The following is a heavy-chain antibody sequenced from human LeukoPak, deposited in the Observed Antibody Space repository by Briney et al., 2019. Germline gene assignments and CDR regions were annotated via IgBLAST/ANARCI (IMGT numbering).Heavy chain of an antibody. J-gene: IGHJ4*02. D-gene: IGHD3-10*01. CDR3: AREIPEGFYGSGSDF. V-gene: IGHV3-7*01. Sequence: GGSLRLSCAASGFTFSSYWMTWVRQARGKGLEWVANINQDGGEKSYVDSVKGRFTISRDNAKSSLFLQLNSLRVDDTAVYYCAREIPEGFYGSGSDFWGQGTLVTVAS. CDR1: GFTFSSYW. CDR2: INQDGGEK.